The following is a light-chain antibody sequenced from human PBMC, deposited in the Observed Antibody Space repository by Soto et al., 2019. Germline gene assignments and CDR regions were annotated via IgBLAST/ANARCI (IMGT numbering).Light chain of an antibody. CDR1: QDISNY. J-gene: IGKJ1*01. CDR2: DAS. Sequence: DIQMTQSPSSLSASVGDRVTVTCQASQDISNYLNWYQHKAGKAPKLLISDASNLQTGVPSGFSGSGSGTDFTFTISSLQPEDIATYYCQQYHDLFPWTFGQGTKVEI. CDR3: QQYHDLFPWT. V-gene: IGKV1-33*01.